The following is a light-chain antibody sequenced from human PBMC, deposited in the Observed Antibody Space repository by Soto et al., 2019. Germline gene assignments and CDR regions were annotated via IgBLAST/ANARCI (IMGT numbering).Light chain of an antibody. CDR1: QSIGYY. Sequence: DIQMTQSPSSLSESVGDRVTITCRASQSIGYYLNWYQQKPGTAPKLLIYAASSLQSGVPSRFSGSGSGTDFTLTISSLQHEDFATYYCQQSYSTPQNTFGQGTKLEIK. J-gene: IGKJ2*01. CDR2: AAS. CDR3: QQSYSTPQNT. V-gene: IGKV1-39*01.